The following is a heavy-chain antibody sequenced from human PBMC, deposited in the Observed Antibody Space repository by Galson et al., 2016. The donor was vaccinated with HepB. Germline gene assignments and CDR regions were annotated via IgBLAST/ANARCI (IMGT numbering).Heavy chain of an antibody. CDR2: VYYSGST. J-gene: IGHJ4*02. V-gene: IGHV4-39*07. Sequence: SETLSLTCTVSGASISSSSSYYWGWIRQPPGKGLEWIGRVYYSGSTYLNPSLQSRVTIAVDTSKNQFSLKLTSVTAADTAVYYCARDEYKGWFGDFYPVVDYWGQGTLVTVSS. D-gene: IGHD3-10*01. CDR1: GASISSSSSYY. CDR3: ARDEYKGWFGDFYPVVDY.